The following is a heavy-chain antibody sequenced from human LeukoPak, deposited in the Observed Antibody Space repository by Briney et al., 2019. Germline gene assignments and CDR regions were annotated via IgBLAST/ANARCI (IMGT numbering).Heavy chain of an antibody. J-gene: IGHJ3*02. V-gene: IGHV7-4-1*02. Sequence: GASVKVSCKASGYTFSSYAMNWVRQAPGQGLEGMGKISANTGNPTYAQGFTGRFVFSLDTSVSTAYLQIRSLKAEDTAVYFCAREILRFDIWGQGTMVIVSS. CDR1: GYTFSSYA. CDR2: ISANTGNP. CDR3: AREILRFDI.